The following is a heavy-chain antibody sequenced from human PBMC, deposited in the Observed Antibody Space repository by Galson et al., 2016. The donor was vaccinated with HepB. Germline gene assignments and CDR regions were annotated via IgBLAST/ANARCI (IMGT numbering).Heavy chain of an antibody. J-gene: IGHJ5*02. Sequence: SVKVSCKASGYTFLNYGISWVRQAPGQGLEWMGRIRTYTEKTHYAQKFQGRVNMTTDVATNTVHMELRSLRPDDTAVYYCARDWGLLGGVTQNWFDPWGQGTLVTVSS. V-gene: IGHV1-18*01. CDR1: GYTFLNYG. CDR3: ARDWGLLGGVTQNWFDP. D-gene: IGHD3-16*01. CDR2: IRTYTEKT.